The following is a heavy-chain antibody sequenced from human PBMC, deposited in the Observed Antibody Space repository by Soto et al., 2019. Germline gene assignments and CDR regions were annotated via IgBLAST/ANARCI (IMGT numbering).Heavy chain of an antibody. CDR2: ISSSSSYI. CDR3: ARRRFGDY. J-gene: IGHJ4*02. V-gene: IGHV3-21*01. D-gene: IGHD3-3*01. CDR1: GFTFSSYS. Sequence: EVQLVESGGGLVKPGGSLRLSCAASGFTFSSYSMNWVRQAPGKGLEWVSSISSSSSYIYYVDSVKGRFTISRDNAKNSLYLQMNSLRSEDTAVYSCARRRFGDYWGQGTLVTVSS.